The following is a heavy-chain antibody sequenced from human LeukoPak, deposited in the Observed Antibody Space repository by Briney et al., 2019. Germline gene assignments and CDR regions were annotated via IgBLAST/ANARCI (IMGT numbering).Heavy chain of an antibody. V-gene: IGHV4-39*01. Sequence: SETLSLTCTVSGGSISRSSYYWGWIRQPPGKGLEWIGSIYYSGSTYYNPSLKSRVTISVDTSKNQFSLKLSSVTAADTAVYYCARQPRVGWLQLSSIDYWGQGTLVTVSS. D-gene: IGHD5-24*01. CDR1: GGSISRSSYY. CDR3: ARQPRVGWLQLSSIDY. CDR2: IYYSGST. J-gene: IGHJ4*02.